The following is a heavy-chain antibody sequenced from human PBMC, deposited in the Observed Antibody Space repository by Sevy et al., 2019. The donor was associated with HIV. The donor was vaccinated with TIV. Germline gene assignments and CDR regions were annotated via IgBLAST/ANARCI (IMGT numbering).Heavy chain of an antibody. CDR2: ISYDGSNK. J-gene: IGHJ6*02. CDR3: ARDGVLRFLEWSYTGMDV. V-gene: IGHV3-30-3*01. D-gene: IGHD3-3*01. CDR1: GFTFSSYA. Sequence: GGSLRLSCAASGFTFSSYAMHWVRQAPGKGLEWVAVISYDGSNKYYADSVKDRFTISRDNSKNTLYLQMNSLRAEDTAVYYCARDGVLRFLEWSYTGMDVWGQGTTVTVSS.